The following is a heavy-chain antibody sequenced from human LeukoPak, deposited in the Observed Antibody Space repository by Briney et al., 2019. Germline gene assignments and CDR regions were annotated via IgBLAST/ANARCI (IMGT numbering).Heavy chain of an antibody. D-gene: IGHD3-10*01. Sequence: GGSLRPSCAASGFTFSSYGMHWVRQAPGKGLEWVAVISYDGSNKYYADSVKGRFTISRDNSKNTLYLQMNSLRAEDTAVYYCRFGELRELGFDYWGQGTLVTVSS. V-gene: IGHV3-30*03. J-gene: IGHJ4*02. CDR1: GFTFSSYG. CDR3: RFGELRELGFDY. CDR2: ISYDGSNK.